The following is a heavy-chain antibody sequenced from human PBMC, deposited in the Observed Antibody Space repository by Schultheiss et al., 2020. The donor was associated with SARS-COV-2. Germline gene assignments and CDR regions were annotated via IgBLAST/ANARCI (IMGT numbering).Heavy chain of an antibody. J-gene: IGHJ4*02. D-gene: IGHD6-19*01. CDR3: ARDVAGREYFDY. V-gene: IGHV4-59*01. Sequence: SETLSLTCTVSGGSISSYYWSWIRQPPGKGLEWIGYIYYSGSTYYNPSLKSRVTISVDTSKNQFSLKLSSVTAADTAVYYCARDVAGREYFDYWGQGTLVTVSS. CDR1: GGSISSYY. CDR2: IYYSGST.